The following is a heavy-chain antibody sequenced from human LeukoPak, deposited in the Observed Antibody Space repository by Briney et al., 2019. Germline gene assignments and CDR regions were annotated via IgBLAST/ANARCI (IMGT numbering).Heavy chain of an antibody. CDR1: GFTFSSYW. V-gene: IGHV3-7*01. CDR3: ASLYYDILTGQPFDY. Sequence: GSLRLSCAASGFTFSSYWMSWVRQAPGKGLEWVANIKQDGSEKYYVDSVKGRFTISRDNAKNSLYLQMNSLRAEDTAVYYCASLYYDILTGQPFDYWGQGTLVTVSS. D-gene: IGHD3-9*01. J-gene: IGHJ4*02. CDR2: IKQDGSEK.